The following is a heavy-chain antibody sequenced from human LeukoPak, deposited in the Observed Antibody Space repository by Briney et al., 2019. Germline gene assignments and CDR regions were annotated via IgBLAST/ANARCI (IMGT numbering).Heavy chain of an antibody. D-gene: IGHD5-24*01. CDR3: ARGGGRWLQFHEYFQH. Sequence: ASVKVSCKASGCTFTSYGISWVRQAPGQGLEWMGWISAYNGNTNYAQKLQGRVTMTTDTSTSIAYMELRSLRSDDTAVYYCARGGGRWLQFHEYFQHWGQGTLVTVSS. CDR1: GCTFTSYG. V-gene: IGHV1-18*01. J-gene: IGHJ1*01. CDR2: ISAYNGNT.